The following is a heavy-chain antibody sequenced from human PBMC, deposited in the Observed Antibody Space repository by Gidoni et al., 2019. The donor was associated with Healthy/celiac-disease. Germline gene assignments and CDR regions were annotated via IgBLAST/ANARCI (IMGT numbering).Heavy chain of an antibody. V-gene: IGHV3-21*01. D-gene: IGHD4-17*01. CDR3: ARDKQYGASTFLDP. CDR1: GFTFSSYS. Sequence: EVQLVESGGGLVKPGGSLRLSCAASGFTFSSYSMNWVRQAPGKGLEWVSSISSSSSYIYYADSVKGRFTISRDNAKNSLYLQMNSLRAEDTAVYYCARDKQYGASTFLDPWGQGTLVTVSS. J-gene: IGHJ5*02. CDR2: ISSSSSYI.